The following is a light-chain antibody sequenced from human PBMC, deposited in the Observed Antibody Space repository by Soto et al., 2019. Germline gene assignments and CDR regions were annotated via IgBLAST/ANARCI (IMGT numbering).Light chain of an antibody. CDR3: SSYASSTTVV. CDR2: EVR. V-gene: IGLV2-14*01. CDR1: SSDVGGYNY. J-gene: IGLJ2*01. Sequence: QSALTQPASVSGSPGQSITISCTGNSSDVGGYNYVSWYQQHPAKAPKLMIFEVRNRPSGVSYRFSGSRSGNTAYLTISGLQAEDEADYYCSSYASSTTVVFGGGTKVTVL.